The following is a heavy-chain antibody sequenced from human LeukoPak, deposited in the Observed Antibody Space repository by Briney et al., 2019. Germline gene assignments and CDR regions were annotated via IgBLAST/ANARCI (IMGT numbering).Heavy chain of an antibody. V-gene: IGHV4-30-4*01. Sequence: SETLSLTCSVSGDSISIGDYRWSWIRQSPGKGLEWIGYIYYTGTAYYNRSLRSRVALSADTSKNQFSLKLNSVTVADSAVYFCARARGDSPRIYYYMDVWGKGTTVTVSS. CDR1: GDSISIGDYR. CDR2: IYYTGTA. CDR3: ARARGDSPRIYYYMDV. D-gene: IGHD3-16*01. J-gene: IGHJ6*03.